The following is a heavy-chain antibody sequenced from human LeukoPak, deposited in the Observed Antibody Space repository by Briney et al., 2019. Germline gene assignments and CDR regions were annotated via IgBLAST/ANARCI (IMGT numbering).Heavy chain of an antibody. CDR3: VRVTHSSYSYGYGHGDY. Sequence: GGSLRLSCAASGFTFSSYSMNWVRQAPGKGLEWVAVIWYDGSNKYYADSVKGRFTISRDNSKNTLYLQMNSLRAEDTAVYYCVRVTHSSYSYGYGHGDYWGQGTLVTVSS. D-gene: IGHD5-18*01. CDR2: IWYDGSNK. J-gene: IGHJ4*02. CDR1: GFTFSSYS. V-gene: IGHV3-33*08.